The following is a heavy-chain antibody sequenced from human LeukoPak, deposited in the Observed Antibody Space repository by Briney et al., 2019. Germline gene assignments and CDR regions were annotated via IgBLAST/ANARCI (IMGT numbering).Heavy chain of an antibody. CDR1: GFGVSDNY. D-gene: IGHD3-22*01. CDR2: MHSGGST. Sequence: GGSLRLSCAASGFGVSDNYMSWVRQPPGKGLEWVSVMHSGGSTFYADSVKGRFTISRDSSKNTVYFQMNSLRVEDTAAYYCARDIDSSGRFDPWGQGTLVTVSS. J-gene: IGHJ5*02. CDR3: ARDIDSSGRFDP. V-gene: IGHV3-66*01.